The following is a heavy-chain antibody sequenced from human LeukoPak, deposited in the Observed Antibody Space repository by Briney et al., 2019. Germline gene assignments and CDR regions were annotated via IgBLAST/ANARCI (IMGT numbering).Heavy chain of an antibody. CDR2: IYVSGST. CDR3: ARAMVRGNHWFDN. CDR1: GGSISSFY. Sequence: SETLSLTCTVSGGSISSFYWSWIRRTAGKGLEWIGRIYVSGSTNYNPSLQSRVTMSVDTSKKQISLKMRSVTAADTAVYYCARAMVRGNHWFDNWGQGTLVTVSS. V-gene: IGHV4-4*07. J-gene: IGHJ4*02. D-gene: IGHD3-10*01.